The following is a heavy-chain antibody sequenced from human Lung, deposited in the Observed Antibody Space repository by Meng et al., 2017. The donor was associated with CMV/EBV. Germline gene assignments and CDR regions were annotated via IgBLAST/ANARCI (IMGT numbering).Heavy chain of an antibody. CDR3: SSFPPPGKQWLVTDY. J-gene: IGHJ4*02. CDR2: IYHSGST. Sequence: LQGSGPGLVKPSGTLSLTCTLSGGSTSSSDGWSWCRQPPGKGLEWIGEIYHSGSTNYNPSLKSRVTISVDKSKNQFSLKLSSVTAADTAVYYCSSFPPPGKQWLVTDYWGQGTLVTVSS. V-gene: IGHV4-4*02. CDR1: GGSTSSSDG. D-gene: IGHD6-19*01.